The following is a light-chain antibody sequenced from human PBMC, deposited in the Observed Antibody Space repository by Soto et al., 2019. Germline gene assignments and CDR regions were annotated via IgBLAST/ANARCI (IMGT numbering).Light chain of an antibody. CDR3: PVSALPPTR. Sequence: IGWTPNQGTLSLSPGERATLSCRASQSVSSSYLAWYQQKPGQAPRFLIYSASSRATGIPDRFSGSGSGTDFTLTICSLEPEDFTVYCCPVSALPPTRFGHVAKVAI. J-gene: IGKJ3*01. V-gene: IGKV3-20*01. CDR1: QSVSSSY. CDR2: SAS.